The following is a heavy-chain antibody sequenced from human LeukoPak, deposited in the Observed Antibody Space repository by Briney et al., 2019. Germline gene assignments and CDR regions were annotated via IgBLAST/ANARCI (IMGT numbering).Heavy chain of an antibody. Sequence: GGSLRLSCAASGFTFSNYWMSWVRQAPGKGLEGVANIKQDGSENFYVDSVKGRFRISRDNAKNTLYLQMNSLRAEDTAVYYCARARGYSYGDVDYWGQGTLVTVSS. CDR2: IKQDGSEN. D-gene: IGHD5-18*01. J-gene: IGHJ4*02. CDR1: GFTFSNYW. V-gene: IGHV3-7*04. CDR3: ARARGYSYGDVDY.